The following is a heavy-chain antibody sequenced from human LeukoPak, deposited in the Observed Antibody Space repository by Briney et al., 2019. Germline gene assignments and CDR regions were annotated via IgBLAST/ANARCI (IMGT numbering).Heavy chain of an antibody. V-gene: IGHV4-39*02. CDR3: ARGPRLANAFDI. D-gene: IGHD3-3*02. CDR2: IYYSGST. Sequence: PETLSLTCTVSGGSISTSSYYWGWIRQPPGGGLEWIGSIYYSGSTYYKSSLNSRVTISVDTSKNHSSLKLSSVTAADTAIYYCARGPRLANAFDIWGQGTMVTFSS. J-gene: IGHJ3*02. CDR1: GGSISTSSYY.